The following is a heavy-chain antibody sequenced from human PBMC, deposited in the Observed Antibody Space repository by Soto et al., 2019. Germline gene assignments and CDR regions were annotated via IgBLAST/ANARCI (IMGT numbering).Heavy chain of an antibody. CDR1: GFTFSNAW. D-gene: IGHD2-21*01. J-gene: IGHJ3*02. V-gene: IGHV3-15*01. CDR3: TTDYLSGGLAYCGGDCYFSAFDI. CDR2: IKSKTDGGTT. Sequence: EVQLVESGGGLVKPGGSLRLSCAASGFTFSNAWMSWVRQAPGKGLEWVGRIKSKTDGGTTDYAAPVKGRFTISRDDSKNTLYLQMNSLKTEDTAVYYCTTDYLSGGLAYCGGDCYFSAFDIWGQGTMVTVSS.